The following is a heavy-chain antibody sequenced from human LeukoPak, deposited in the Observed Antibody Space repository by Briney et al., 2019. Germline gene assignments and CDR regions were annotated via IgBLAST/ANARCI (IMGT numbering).Heavy chain of an antibody. J-gene: IGHJ4*02. V-gene: IGHV3-33*01. CDR2: IWCDGSNK. CDR3: ARASGGAQIDY. D-gene: IGHD1-26*01. CDR1: GFTFSSYG. Sequence: GRSLRLSCAASGFTFSSYGMHWVRQAPGKGLEWVAVIWCDGSNKYYADSVKGRFTISRDNSKNTLYLQMNSLRAEDTAVYYCARASGGAQIDYWGQGTLVTVSS.